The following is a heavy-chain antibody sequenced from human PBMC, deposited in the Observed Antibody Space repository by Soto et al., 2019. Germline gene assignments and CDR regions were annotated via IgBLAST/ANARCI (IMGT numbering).Heavy chain of an antibody. Sequence: SETLSLTCTVSGGSISSSSYYWGWIRQPPGKGLEWIGSIYYSGSTYYNPSLKSRVTISVDTSKNQFSLKLSSVTAADTAVYYCARHPGYSSGWSPAPYYYYGMDVWGQGTTVTVS. CDR2: IYYSGST. CDR1: GGSISSSSYY. CDR3: ARHPGYSSGWSPAPYYYYGMDV. J-gene: IGHJ6*02. V-gene: IGHV4-39*01. D-gene: IGHD6-19*01.